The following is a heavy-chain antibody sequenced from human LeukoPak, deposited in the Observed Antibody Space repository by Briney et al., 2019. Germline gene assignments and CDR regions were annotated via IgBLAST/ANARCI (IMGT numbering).Heavy chain of an antibody. Sequence: GGSLRLSCAASGFSFSSYSMNWVRQAPGKGVEWVSSISGSSSYIYYADSVKGRLTISRDNAKNSLYLQMNSLRAEDTAVYYCARKYYYDSSGYWVFDYWGQGTLVTVSS. CDR1: GFSFSSYS. CDR3: ARKYYYDSSGYWVFDY. J-gene: IGHJ4*02. CDR2: ISGSSSYI. D-gene: IGHD3-22*01. V-gene: IGHV3-21*01.